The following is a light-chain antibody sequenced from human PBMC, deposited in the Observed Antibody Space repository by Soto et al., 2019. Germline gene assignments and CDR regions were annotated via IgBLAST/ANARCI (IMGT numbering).Light chain of an antibody. CDR3: SSYAASDSFVV. V-gene: IGLV2-8*01. J-gene: IGLJ2*01. CDR2: EVY. CDR1: SSDVGGYNY. Sequence: QSALTQPPSASGSPGQSVTISCTGTSSDVGGYNYVSWYQQHPGKAPKLMIYEVYKRPSGVPDRFSGSKSGNTASLTVSGLQAEDEAEYYCSSYAASDSFVVFGGGTKLTVL.